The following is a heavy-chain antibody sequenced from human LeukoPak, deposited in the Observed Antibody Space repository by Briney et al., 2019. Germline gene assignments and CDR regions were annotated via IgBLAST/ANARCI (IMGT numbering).Heavy chain of an antibody. D-gene: IGHD5-24*01. CDR1: GGSFSGYY. V-gene: IGHV4-34*01. CDR2: INHSGST. Sequence: KPSETLSLTCAVYGGSFSGYYWSWIRQPPGKRLEWIGEINHSGSTNYNPSLKSRVTISVDTSKNQFSLKLSSVTAADTAVYYCARWLQPEDAFDIWGQGTMVTVSS. CDR3: ARWLQPEDAFDI. J-gene: IGHJ3*02.